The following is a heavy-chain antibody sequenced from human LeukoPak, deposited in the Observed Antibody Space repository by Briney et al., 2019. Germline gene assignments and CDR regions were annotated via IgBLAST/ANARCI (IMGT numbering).Heavy chain of an antibody. Sequence: GSLRLSCAASGFTFDDYAMHWVRQAPGKGLEWVSLISGDGGSTYCADSVKGRFTISRDNSKNSLYLQMNSLRTEDTALYYCATQGGYSYGFTYYFDYWGQGTLVTVSS. J-gene: IGHJ4*02. CDR3: ATQGGYSYGFTYYFDY. CDR1: GFTFDDYA. V-gene: IGHV3-43*02. CDR2: ISGDGGST. D-gene: IGHD5-18*01.